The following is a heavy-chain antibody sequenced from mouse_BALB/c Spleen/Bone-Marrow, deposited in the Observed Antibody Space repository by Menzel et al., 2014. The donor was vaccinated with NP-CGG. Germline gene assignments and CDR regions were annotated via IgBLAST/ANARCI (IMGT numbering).Heavy chain of an antibody. Sequence: QVQLKQSGAELVRPGASVKVSCKASGYTFTSYWINWVKQRPGQGLEWIGNIYPSDSYTNYNQNFKDKATLTVDKSSSTAYMQLSSPTSEDSAVYYCTRQYGNYYAMDYWGQGTSVTVSS. J-gene: IGHJ4*01. CDR2: IYPSDSYT. D-gene: IGHD2-10*02. V-gene: IGHV1S126*01. CDR1: GYTFTSYW. CDR3: TRQYGNYYAMDY.